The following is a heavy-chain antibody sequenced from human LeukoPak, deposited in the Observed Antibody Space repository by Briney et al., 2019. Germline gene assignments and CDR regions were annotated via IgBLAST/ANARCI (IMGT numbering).Heavy chain of an antibody. Sequence: GGSLRLSCAASGFTFSSYAMSWVRQAPGKGLEWVSAISGSGGSTYYADSVKGRFTISRDNSKNTLYLQMNSLRAEDTAVYYCAKVGGIVVVPAAMHFDYWGQGTLVTVSS. CDR2: ISGSGGST. V-gene: IGHV3-23*01. J-gene: IGHJ4*02. CDR3: AKVGGIVVVPAAMHFDY. D-gene: IGHD2-2*01. CDR1: GFTFSSYA.